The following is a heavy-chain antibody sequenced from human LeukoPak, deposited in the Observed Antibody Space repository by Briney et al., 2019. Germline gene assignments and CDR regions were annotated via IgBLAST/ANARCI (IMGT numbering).Heavy chain of an antibody. CDR1: GGSISSYY. J-gene: IGHJ4*02. V-gene: IGHV4-59*01. D-gene: IGHD6-6*01. CDR3: AREGEYSSSSGFVD. CDR2: IYYSGST. Sequence: PSETLSLTCTVSGGSISSYYWSWIRQPPGKGLEWIGYIYYSGSTNYNPSLKSRVTISVDTSKNQFSLKLSSVTAADTAVYYCAREGEYSSSSGFVDWGQGTLVTVSS.